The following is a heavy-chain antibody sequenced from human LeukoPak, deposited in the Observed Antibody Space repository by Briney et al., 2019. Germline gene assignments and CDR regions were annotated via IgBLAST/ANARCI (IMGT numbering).Heavy chain of an antibody. J-gene: IGHJ4*02. CDR2: IKQDGNQN. Sequence: PGGSLRLSCVASGFTFSTYWMTWVRQAPGKGLEWVANIKQDGNQNYYVDSVRGRFTISRDNSKNSLYLQMDSLRVDDTAVYYCAQGGAFDYWGQGTLVTVSS. D-gene: IGHD3-16*01. V-gene: IGHV3-7*01. CDR1: GFTFSTYW. CDR3: AQGGAFDY.